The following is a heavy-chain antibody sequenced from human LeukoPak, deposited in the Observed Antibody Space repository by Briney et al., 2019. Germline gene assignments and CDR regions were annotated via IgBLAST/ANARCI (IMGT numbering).Heavy chain of an antibody. Sequence: TSETLSLTCTVSGGSISSGDYYWSWIRQPPGKGLEWIGYIYYSGSTYYNPSLKSRVTISVDTSKNQFSLKLLSVTAADTAVYYCARAQDFSDSSGPNYLDFWGQGILVTVSS. CDR3: ARAQDFSDSSGPNYLDF. CDR2: IYYSGST. D-gene: IGHD3-22*01. J-gene: IGHJ4*02. CDR1: GGSISSGDYY. V-gene: IGHV4-30-4*01.